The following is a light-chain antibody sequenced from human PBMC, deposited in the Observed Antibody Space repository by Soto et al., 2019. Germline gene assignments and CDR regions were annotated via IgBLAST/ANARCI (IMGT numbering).Light chain of an antibody. CDR1: QSINTN. J-gene: IGKJ4*01. V-gene: IGKV3-11*01. CDR3: QQRSHGLT. Sequence: EIVMTQSPATLSLSPGERATLSCRASQSINTNLAWYQQSPGQAPRLLIYDASTTATGTPARFSGSGSGTDFTLTISSLEPEDFAVYYCQQRSHGLTFGGGTKVDIK. CDR2: DAS.